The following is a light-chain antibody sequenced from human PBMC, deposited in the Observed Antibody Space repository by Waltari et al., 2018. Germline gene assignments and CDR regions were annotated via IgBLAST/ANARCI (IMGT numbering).Light chain of an antibody. CDR3: SSYISSSTLEL. CDR2: DVS. J-gene: IGLJ2*01. Sequence: QSALTQPASVSGSPGQSITIPCTGTSSDVGTYNSVSWYQQHPGKAPKLMIFDVSIRPSGVSNRVSGSKSGNTASLTISGLQAEDEADYYCSSYISSSTLELFGGGTSLTVL. V-gene: IGLV2-14*03. CDR1: SSDVGTYNS.